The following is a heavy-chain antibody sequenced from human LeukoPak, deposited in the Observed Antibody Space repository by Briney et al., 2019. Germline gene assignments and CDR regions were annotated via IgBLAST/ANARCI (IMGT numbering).Heavy chain of an antibody. V-gene: IGHV4-4*07. CDR3: ARLITGTTTAFDI. Sequence: SETLSLTCSVSGGSISGYYWTWIRQPAGKGLEWIGRVYTSGSTHYNPSLKTRLTMSVDTSKNQFSLKLSSVTAADTAVYYCARLITGTTTAFDIWGEGTVVTVSS. J-gene: IGHJ3*02. CDR1: GGSISGYY. D-gene: IGHD1-7*01. CDR2: VYTSGST.